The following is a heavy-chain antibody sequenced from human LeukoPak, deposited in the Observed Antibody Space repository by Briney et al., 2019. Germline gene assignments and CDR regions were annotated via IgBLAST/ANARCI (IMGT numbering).Heavy chain of an antibody. CDR1: GSTFSDYH. Sequence: SGGSLRLSCAASGSTFSDYHMTWIRQAPGKGLEWVSYISGSGGTLDYADSVKGRFTISRDNAKNSLYLQMNSLRAEDTAVYYCARPDSGSTWNDAFDMWGQGTMVTVSS. J-gene: IGHJ3*02. V-gene: IGHV3-11*01. CDR3: ARPDSGSTWNDAFDM. CDR2: ISGSGGTL. D-gene: IGHD6-13*01.